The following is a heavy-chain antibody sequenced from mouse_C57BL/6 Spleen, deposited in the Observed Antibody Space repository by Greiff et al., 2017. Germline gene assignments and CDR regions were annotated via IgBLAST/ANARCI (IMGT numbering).Heavy chain of an antibody. CDR1: GFTFSSYA. CDR2: ISDGGSYT. D-gene: IGHD4-1*01. Sequence: DVKLVESGGGLVKPGGSLKLSCAASGFTFSSYAMSWVRQTPEKRLEWVATISDGGSYTYYPDNVKGRFTISRDNAKNNLYLQMSHLKSEDTAMYYCARDRTGTAGYFDYWGQGTTLTVSS. CDR3: ARDRTGTAGYFDY. V-gene: IGHV5-4*01. J-gene: IGHJ2*01.